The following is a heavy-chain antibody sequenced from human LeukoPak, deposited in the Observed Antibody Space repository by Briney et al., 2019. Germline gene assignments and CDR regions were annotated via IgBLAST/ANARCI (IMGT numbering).Heavy chain of an antibody. CDR3: AKVPYYDSSGYYFRPPYFDY. V-gene: IGHV3-30*02. D-gene: IGHD3-22*01. Sequence: GGSLRLSCAASGFTFSSYGMHWVRQAPGKGLEWVAFIRYDGSNKYYADSVKGRFTISRDNSKNTLYLQMNSLRAEDTAVYYCAKVPYYDSSGYYFRPPYFDYWGQGTLVTVSS. J-gene: IGHJ4*02. CDR1: GFTFSSYG. CDR2: IRYDGSNK.